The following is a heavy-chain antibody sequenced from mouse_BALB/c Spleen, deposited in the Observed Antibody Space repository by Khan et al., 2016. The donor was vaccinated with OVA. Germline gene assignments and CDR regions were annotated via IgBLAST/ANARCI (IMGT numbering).Heavy chain of an antibody. CDR1: GISITSGNYR. CDR3: ARDYGSLYWFFDV. V-gene: IGHV3-5*02. D-gene: IGHD1-1*01. J-gene: IGHJ1*01. Sequence: EVQLVESGPGLVKPSQTVSLTCTVTGISITSGNYRWSWIRQFPGNKLEWIGNIYYSGTVTYNPSLTSRTTITRDTSKNQFLLEMNSLTAEDTAKYDCARDYGSLYWFFDVWGAGTTVTVSS. CDR2: IYYSGTV.